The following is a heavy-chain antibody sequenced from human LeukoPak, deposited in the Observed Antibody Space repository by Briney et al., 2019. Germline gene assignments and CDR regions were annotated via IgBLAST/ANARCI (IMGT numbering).Heavy chain of an antibody. V-gene: IGHV1-18*01. J-gene: IGHJ4*02. D-gene: IGHD3-10*01. Sequence: ASVKVSCKTSGYIFTNHGISWVRQAPGQGLEWMGRVSPYNGNTYYSQRFQDRVIITKDTSTGTAYMDLRDLRTDDTAMYYCARNGRVRRVVKDLFEYWGQGTLVAVSS. CDR3: ARNGRVRRVVKDLFEY. CDR2: VSPYNGNT. CDR1: GYIFTNHG.